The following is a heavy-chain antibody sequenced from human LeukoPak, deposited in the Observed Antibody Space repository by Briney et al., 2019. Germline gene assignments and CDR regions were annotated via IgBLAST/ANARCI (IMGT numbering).Heavy chain of an antibody. V-gene: IGHV1-18*01. CDR2: ISPYTGHT. J-gene: IGHJ5*02. D-gene: IGHD3-16*01. CDR3: ARGQVEPAMIIGGWFGL. CDR1: GHSFTSYA. Sequence: GASVKVSCKTSGHSFTSYAITWVRQAPGQGLEWMGWISPYTGHTNYAQKFWGRITMTADISTRTVNMDLTSLRSDDTAAYYCARGQVEPAMIIGGWFGLWGQGTLVIVSS.